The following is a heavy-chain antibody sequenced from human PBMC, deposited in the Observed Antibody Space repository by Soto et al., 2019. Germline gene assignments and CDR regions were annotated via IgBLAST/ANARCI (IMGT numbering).Heavy chain of an antibody. V-gene: IGHV3-23*01. D-gene: IGHD2-15*01. CDR1: ELTFTNYA. Sequence: EVQLLESGGDLVQPGASLRLSCAAPELTFTNYAMGWVRQAPGKGLEWVSVISGSGGSTYYADSVKGRFTISRDNSKNTLYLQINSLRADYTAVYYCAKAGGDCRGGSCYSGFFHYWGQGTLVTVSS. CDR3: AKAGGDCRGGSCYSGFFHY. CDR2: ISGSGGST. J-gene: IGHJ4*02.